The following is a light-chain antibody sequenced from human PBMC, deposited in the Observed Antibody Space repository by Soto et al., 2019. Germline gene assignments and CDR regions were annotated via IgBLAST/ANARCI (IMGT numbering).Light chain of an antibody. CDR1: QSISNH. CDR3: QESYSRPPWM. Sequence: DIQMTQSPSSLSASVGDRVTVTCRASQSISNHLNWYQQKPGKAPKLLIYAASNLHSGVPSRFSGSGSGTEFTLTISSLQLEDFATYYCQESYSRPPWMLGQGTKVDIK. CDR2: AAS. V-gene: IGKV1-39*01. J-gene: IGKJ1*01.